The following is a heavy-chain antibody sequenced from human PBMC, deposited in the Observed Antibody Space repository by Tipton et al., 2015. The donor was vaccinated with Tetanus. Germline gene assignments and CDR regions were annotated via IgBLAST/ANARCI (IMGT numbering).Heavy chain of an antibody. V-gene: IGHV3-11*06. CDR2: ISGSSNYI. CDR3: ARVHTPGLLGRYPLDY. J-gene: IGHJ4*02. D-gene: IGHD3-9*01. CDR1: GVSMSNGGYY. Sequence: LSLTCTVSGVSMSNGGYYWSWIRQHPGKGLEWVSSISGSSNYINYADSVKGRFTISRANARNSLYLQMNSLRGDDTGVYFCARVHTPGLLGRYPLDYWGQGTLVTVSS.